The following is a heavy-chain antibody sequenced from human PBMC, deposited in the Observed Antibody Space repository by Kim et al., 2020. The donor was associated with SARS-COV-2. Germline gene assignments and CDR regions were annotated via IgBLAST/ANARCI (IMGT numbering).Heavy chain of an antibody. V-gene: IGHV4-34*01. Sequence: SETLSLTCAVYGGSFSGYYWSWIRQPPGKGLEWIGEINHSGSTNYNPSLKSRVTISVDTSKNQFSLKLSSVTAADTAVYYCARDIVVVPAAISLYYYYGMDVWGQGTTVTVSS. CDR3: ARDIVVVPAAISLYYYYGMDV. CDR1: GGSFSGYY. D-gene: IGHD2-2*02. CDR2: INHSGST. J-gene: IGHJ6*02.